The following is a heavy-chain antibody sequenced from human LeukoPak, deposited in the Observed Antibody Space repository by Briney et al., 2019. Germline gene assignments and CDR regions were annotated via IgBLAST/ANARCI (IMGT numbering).Heavy chain of an antibody. J-gene: IGHJ3*02. D-gene: IGHD6-6*01. Sequence: GASVKVSCKASGYTFSVQYIHWVRQSPGQGLEWMGWINPNSGDTDYAQKFQGRVTMTRDTYISTAYIELSSLRSDDTAVYYCASYSTLSGDAFDIWGQGTMVTVSS. CDR3: ASYSTLSGDAFDI. V-gene: IGHV1-2*02. CDR2: INPNSGDT. CDR1: GYTFSVQY.